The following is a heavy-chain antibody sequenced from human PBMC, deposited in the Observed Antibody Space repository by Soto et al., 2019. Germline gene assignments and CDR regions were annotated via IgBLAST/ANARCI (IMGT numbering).Heavy chain of an antibody. CDR2: IIPILGIA. CDR3: ARLPHLGYCSSTSCPRTFDY. Sequence: QVQLVQSGAEVKKPGSSVKVSCKASGGTFSSYTISWVRQAPRQGLEWMGRIIPILGIANYAQKFQGRVTITADKSTSTAYMELSSLRSEDTAVYYCARLPHLGYCSSTSCPRTFDYWGQGTLVTVSS. V-gene: IGHV1-69*02. D-gene: IGHD2-2*01. J-gene: IGHJ4*02. CDR1: GGTFSSYT.